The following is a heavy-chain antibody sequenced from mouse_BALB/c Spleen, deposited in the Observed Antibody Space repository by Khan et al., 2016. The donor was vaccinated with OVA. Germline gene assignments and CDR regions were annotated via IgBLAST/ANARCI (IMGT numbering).Heavy chain of an antibody. CDR1: GFNIKDTY. Sequence: EVQLQQSGAELVKPGASVKLSCTASGFNIKDTYMHWVKQRPEQGLERIGRIDPANGNTKYDPKFQGKATITADTSSNTAYLQLSSLTSEDTAFYYCARDDNYYYAMDYWGQGTSVTVSS. CDR3: ARDDNYYYAMDY. V-gene: IGHV14-3*02. D-gene: IGHD2-1*01. J-gene: IGHJ4*01. CDR2: IDPANGNT.